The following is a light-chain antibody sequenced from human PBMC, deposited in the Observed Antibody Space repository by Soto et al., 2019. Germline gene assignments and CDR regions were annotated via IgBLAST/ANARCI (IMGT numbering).Light chain of an antibody. CDR2: GAS. V-gene: IGKV3-15*01. Sequence: ETAMTQSPVTLSLSPGERATLSCRASQTVGDNVAWYRQKPGQPPSLLIYGASTRAPGVPARFSGSGSGTDFILTISSLHSEDFGFYYCQHYHNWPLGTFGQGTRVEI. CDR1: QTVGDN. CDR3: QHYHNWPLGT. J-gene: IGKJ1*01.